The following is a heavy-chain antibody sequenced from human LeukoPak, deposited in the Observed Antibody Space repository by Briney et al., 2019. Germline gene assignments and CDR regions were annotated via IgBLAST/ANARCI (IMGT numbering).Heavy chain of an antibody. V-gene: IGHV3-11*04. CDR3: AREITIFPTYYFDY. Sequence: PGGSLRLSCAASGFTFSDYYMSWIRQAPGKGLEWVSYIISSGSTIYYADSVKGRFTISRDNAKNSLYLQMNSLRAEDTAVYYCAREITIFPTYYFDYWGQGTLVTVSS. CDR1: GFTFSDYY. D-gene: IGHD3-9*01. J-gene: IGHJ4*02. CDR2: IISSGSTI.